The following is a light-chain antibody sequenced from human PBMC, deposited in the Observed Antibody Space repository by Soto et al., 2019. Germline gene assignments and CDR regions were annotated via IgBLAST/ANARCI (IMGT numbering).Light chain of an antibody. J-gene: IGLJ1*01. CDR3: HSYTNTNTQV. Sequence: QSALTQPASVSGSPGQSITISCTGTSSDVGGYKFVSWYQQHPGKAPKLIIYEVSNRPSGVSNRFSGSKSGNTASLTISGLQNEDEDDYYCHSYTNTNTQVFGTGTKLTVL. V-gene: IGLV2-14*01. CDR1: SSDVGGYKF. CDR2: EVS.